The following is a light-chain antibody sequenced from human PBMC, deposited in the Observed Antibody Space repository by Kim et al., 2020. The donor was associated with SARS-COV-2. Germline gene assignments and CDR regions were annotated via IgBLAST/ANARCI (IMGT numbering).Light chain of an antibody. CDR2: AAS. CDR1: QAISSY. V-gene: IGKV1-8*01. J-gene: IGKJ1*01. CDR3: QQYYDFPRT. Sequence: AIRMTQSPSSFSASTGDRVTITCRASQAISSYLAWYQQKPGKAPKLLMYAASTLQSGVPSRFSGSGSGTEFTLTISCLQSEDFATYYCQQYYDFPRTFGQGTKVEIK.